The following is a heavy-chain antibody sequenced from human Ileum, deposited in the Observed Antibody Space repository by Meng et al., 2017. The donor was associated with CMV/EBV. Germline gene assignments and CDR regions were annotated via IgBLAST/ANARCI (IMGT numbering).Heavy chain of an antibody. CDR3: ARLDSSGYYFGGWFDP. CDR2: IYHHGTT. CDR1: GGSIISSKW. Sequence: QVRLPGSGPRLVKPSGTASLTCAVSGGSIISSKWWSWVRQSPGTGLEWIGEIYHHGTTNYNPSLKSRVTISVDTSKNKFFLNLTSLTAADTAVYYCARLDSSGYYFGGWFDPWGQGILVTVSS. V-gene: IGHV4-4*02. J-gene: IGHJ5*02. D-gene: IGHD3-22*01.